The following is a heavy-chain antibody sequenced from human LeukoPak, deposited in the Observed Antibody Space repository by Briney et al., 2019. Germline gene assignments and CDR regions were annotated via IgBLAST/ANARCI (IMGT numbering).Heavy chain of an antibody. CDR1: GYTFTSYY. D-gene: IGHD2-15*01. CDR2: INPSGGST. CDR3: AREFPTAVAIDY. V-gene: IGHV1-46*01. Sequence: ASVKVSCKASGYTFTSYYMHWVRQAPGQGLEWMGIINPSGGSTSYAQKFQGRVTMTRDMSTSTVYMELSSLRSEDTAVYYCAREFPTAVAIDYWGQGTLVTVSS. J-gene: IGHJ4*02.